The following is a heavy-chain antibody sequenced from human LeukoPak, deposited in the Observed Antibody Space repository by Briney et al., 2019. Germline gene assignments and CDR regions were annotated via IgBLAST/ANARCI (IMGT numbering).Heavy chain of an antibody. D-gene: IGHD3-3*01. CDR3: ARAGYYDFWSGYRNHDGFDI. CDR2: INHSGST. Sequence: PSETLSLTCAVYGGSFSGYYWSWIRQPPGKGLEWIGEINHSGSTNYNPSLKSRVTISVDTSKNQFSLKLSSVTAADTAVYYCARAGYYDFWSGYRNHDGFDIWGQGTMVTVSS. CDR1: GGSFSGYY. V-gene: IGHV4-34*01. J-gene: IGHJ3*02.